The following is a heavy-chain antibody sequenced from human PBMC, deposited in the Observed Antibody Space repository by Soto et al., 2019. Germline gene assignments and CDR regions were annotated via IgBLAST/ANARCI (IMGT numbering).Heavy chain of an antibody. D-gene: IGHD3-22*01. CDR1: GFTFSSYA. CDR2: ISYDGSNK. Sequence: QVQLVESGGGVVQPGRSLRLSCAASGFTFSSYAMHWVRQAPGKGLEWVAVISYDGSNKYYADSVKGRFTISRDNPKNTVYLQMNGLRAEDTAVYYCARECQSPITMILGPGSPCGNYYYYGMYVWGVGSTVTVSS. CDR3: ARECQSPITMILGPGSPCGNYYYYGMYV. J-gene: IGHJ6*04. V-gene: IGHV3-30-3*01.